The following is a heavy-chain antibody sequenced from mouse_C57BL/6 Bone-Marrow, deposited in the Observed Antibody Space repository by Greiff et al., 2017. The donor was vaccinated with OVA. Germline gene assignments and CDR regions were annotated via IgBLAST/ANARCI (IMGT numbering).Heavy chain of an antibody. Sequence: QVQLQQPGAELVRPGTSVKLSCKASGYTFPSYWMHWVKQRPGQGLEWIGVIDPSDSYTNYNQKFKGKATLTVDTSSSTAYMQLSSLTSEDSAVYYCARLLRLGYFDYWGQGTTLTVSS. CDR3: ARLLRLGYFDY. J-gene: IGHJ2*01. CDR2: IDPSDSYT. CDR1: GYTFPSYW. V-gene: IGHV1-59*01. D-gene: IGHD1-1*01.